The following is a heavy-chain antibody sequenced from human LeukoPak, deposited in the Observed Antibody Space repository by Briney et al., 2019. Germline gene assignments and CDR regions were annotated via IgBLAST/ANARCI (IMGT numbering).Heavy chain of an antibody. D-gene: IGHD3-10*01. Sequence: GGSLRLSCAASGLTFSNHRMNWVRQAPGKGLEWVANIKPDGSEKYYVDSVKGRFTISRDNAKNSLYLQMNSLSAEDTAVYYCLAAGGYWGQGTLVTVSS. CDR3: LAAGGY. CDR1: GLTFSNHR. CDR2: IKPDGSEK. V-gene: IGHV3-7*01. J-gene: IGHJ4*02.